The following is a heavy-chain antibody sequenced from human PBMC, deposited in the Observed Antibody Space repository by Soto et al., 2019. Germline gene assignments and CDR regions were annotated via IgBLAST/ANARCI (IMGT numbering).Heavy chain of an antibody. CDR3: ANYYDSSGYPYGFFQH. V-gene: IGHV4-61*01. CDR1: GGSVSSGSYY. Sequence: SETLSLTCTVSGGSVSSGSYYWSWIRQPPGKGLECIGFIYYSGSTSYNPSLKSRVTISRDISKNALYLQMNSLRVDDTAVYYCANYYDSSGYPYGFFQHWGQGTLVTVSS. J-gene: IGHJ1*01. CDR2: IYYSGST. D-gene: IGHD3-22*01.